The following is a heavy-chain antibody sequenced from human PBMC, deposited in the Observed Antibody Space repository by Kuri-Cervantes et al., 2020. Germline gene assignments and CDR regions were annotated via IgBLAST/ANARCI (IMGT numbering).Heavy chain of an antibody. J-gene: IGHJ4*02. D-gene: IGHD2-2*01. CDR1: GFTFSSHW. CDR3: AKGPGYHMDY. V-gene: IGHV3-7*04. CDR2: IQQEGRDK. Sequence: GESLKISCAASGFTFSSHWMNWVRQAPGKGLEWVANIQQEGRDKFYVDSVKGRFTISRDNAKSSAYLQMNSLRAEDTALYFCAKGPGYHMDYWGRGIMVTVSS.